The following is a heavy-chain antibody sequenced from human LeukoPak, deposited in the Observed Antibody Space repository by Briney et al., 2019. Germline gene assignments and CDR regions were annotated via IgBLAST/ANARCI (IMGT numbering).Heavy chain of an antibody. CDR1: GLTVSTNY. Sequence: GGSLRLSCAASGLTVSTNYMRWIRQAPGKGLEWVSLIYAGGGTAYADSVKGRFTISRDNSKNTLYLQMNSLRAEDTAVYYCAKGGIAGNLAQFDYWGQGILVTVSS. V-gene: IGHV3-53*01. CDR3: AKGGIAGNLAQFDY. CDR2: IYAGGGT. J-gene: IGHJ4*02. D-gene: IGHD1-26*01.